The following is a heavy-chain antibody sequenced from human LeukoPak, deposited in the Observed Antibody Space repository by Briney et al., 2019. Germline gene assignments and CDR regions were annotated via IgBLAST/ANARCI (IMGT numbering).Heavy chain of an antibody. D-gene: IGHD3-22*01. J-gene: IGHJ4*02. V-gene: IGHV1-2*02. CDR1: GYSFTSYY. CDR3: VRANYYDTFGYADEPYFDY. CDR2: INPHSGAT. Sequence: AASVKISCKASGYSFTSYYMSWVRQAPGQGPEWMGWINPHSGATNYEQNFQGRVTMTRDTSISTTYVELRGLRSDDTAVYYCVRANYYDTFGYADEPYFDYWAQGSLVTVSS.